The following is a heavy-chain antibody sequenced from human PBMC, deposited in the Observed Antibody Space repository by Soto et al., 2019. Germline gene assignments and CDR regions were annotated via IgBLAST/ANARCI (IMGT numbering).Heavy chain of an antibody. CDR2: INHSGST. CDR1: GGSFSGYY. D-gene: IGHD5-12*01. CDR3: ARGVSGYDFPHYYFDY. J-gene: IGHJ4*02. Sequence: QVQLQQWGAGLLKPSETLSLTCAVYGGSFSGYYWSWIRQPPGKGLEWIGEINHSGSTNYNPSLKSRVTISVDTSKNQFSLKLSSVTAADTAVYYCARGVSGYDFPHYYFDYWGQGTLVTVSS. V-gene: IGHV4-34*01.